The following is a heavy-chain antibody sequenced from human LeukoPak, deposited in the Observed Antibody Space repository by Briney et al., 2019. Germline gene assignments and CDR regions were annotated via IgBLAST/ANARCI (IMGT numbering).Heavy chain of an antibody. J-gene: IGHJ4*02. CDR3: ARELEIAVAGTLGY. D-gene: IGHD6-19*01. Sequence: GGSLRLSRAASGFTFSSYAMHWVRQAPGKGLEWVAVIWYDGSNKYYADSVKGRFTISRDHSKNTLYLQMKSLRAEDTAVYYCARELEIAVAGTLGYWGQGTLVTVSS. CDR2: IWYDGSNK. V-gene: IGHV3-33*01. CDR1: GFTFSSYA.